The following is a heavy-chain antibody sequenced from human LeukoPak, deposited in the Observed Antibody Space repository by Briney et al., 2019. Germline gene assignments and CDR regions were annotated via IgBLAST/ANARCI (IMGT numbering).Heavy chain of an antibody. CDR1: GGSISSYY. V-gene: IGHV4-59*01. CDR2: IYYSGST. J-gene: IGHJ3*02. Sequence: SETLSLTCTVSGGSISSYYWSWIRQPPGKGLEWIGYIYYSGSTNYNPSLKSRVTISVDTSKNQFSLKLSSVTAADTAVYYCARDARRLGDAFDIWGQGTMVTVSS. CDR3: ARDARRLGDAFDI. D-gene: IGHD6-19*01.